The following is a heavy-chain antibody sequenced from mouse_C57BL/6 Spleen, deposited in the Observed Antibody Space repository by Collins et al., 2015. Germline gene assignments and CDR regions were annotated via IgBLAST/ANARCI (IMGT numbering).Heavy chain of an antibody. D-gene: IGHD2-5*01. Sequence: QVQLQQPGTELVKPGASVKLSCKASGYTFTSYWMHWVKQRPGQGLEWIGNINPSNGGTNYNEKFKNKAALTVDKSSSTAYMQLSSLTSEDSAVYYCAREGVWYSTYAMDYWGQGTSVTVSS. CDR3: AREGVWYSTYAMDY. CDR2: INPSNGGT. V-gene: IGHV1-53*01. J-gene: IGHJ4*01. CDR1: GYTFTSYW.